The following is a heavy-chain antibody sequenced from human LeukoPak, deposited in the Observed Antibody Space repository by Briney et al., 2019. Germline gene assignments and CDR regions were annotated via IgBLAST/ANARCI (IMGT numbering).Heavy chain of an antibody. CDR2: INPNSGGT. Sequence: ASVKVSCKASGYTFTGYYMHWVRQAPGQGLEWMGWINPNSGGTNYAQKFQGRVTMTRDTSISTAYMELSRLRSDDTAVYYCARVSFLDWTYDYWGQGTLVTVSS. D-gene: IGHD3-3*01. J-gene: IGHJ4*02. CDR3: ARVSFLDWTYDY. V-gene: IGHV1-2*02. CDR1: GYTFTGYY.